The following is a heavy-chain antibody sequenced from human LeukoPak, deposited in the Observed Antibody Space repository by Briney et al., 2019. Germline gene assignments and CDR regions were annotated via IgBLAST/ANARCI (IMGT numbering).Heavy chain of an antibody. CDR3: ARDLGAGGSSLAAAGRFDC. CDR1: GGSISSGDYY. V-gene: IGHV4-30-4*01. D-gene: IGHD2-15*01. Sequence: SETLSLTCTVSGGSISSGDYYWSWIRQPPGKGLEWIGYIYHSGSTTNYNPSLKSRVTISVDKSKNQFSLKLNSVTAADTAVYFCARDLGAGGSSLAAAGRFDCWGQGTPVTVSS. J-gene: IGHJ4*02. CDR2: IYHSGSTT.